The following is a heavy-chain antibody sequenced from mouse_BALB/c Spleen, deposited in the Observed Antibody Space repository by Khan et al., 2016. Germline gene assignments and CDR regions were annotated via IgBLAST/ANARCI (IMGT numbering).Heavy chain of an antibody. CDR3: ARGPTAVYAMDY. CDR1: GYSITSDYA. J-gene: IGHJ4*01. D-gene: IGHD1-2*01. Sequence: EVQLQESGPGLVKPSQSLSLTCTVTGYSITSDYAWNWIRQFPGNKLEWMGYIGYSGGTSYNPFLKSRISITRDTYKSQFFLQLKSVTTEDTATYYCARGPTAVYAMDYWGQGTSGTVSS. V-gene: IGHV3-2*02. CDR2: IGYSGGT.